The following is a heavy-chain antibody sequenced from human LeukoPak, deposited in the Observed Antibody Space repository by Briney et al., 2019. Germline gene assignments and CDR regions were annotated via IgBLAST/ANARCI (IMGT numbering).Heavy chain of an antibody. J-gene: IGHJ4*02. V-gene: IGHV3-48*01. D-gene: IGHD2-2*01. Sequence: PGGSLRLSCAASGFTFSTYSMNWVRQAPGKGLEWVSYISSGSNTIYYADSVKGRFTISRDNAKNSLYLQMNSLRAEDTAVYYCARDWEVVPAPIKIRWGIDYWGQGTLVIVSS. CDR2: ISSGSNTI. CDR1: GFTFSTYS. CDR3: ARDWEVVPAPIKIRWGIDY.